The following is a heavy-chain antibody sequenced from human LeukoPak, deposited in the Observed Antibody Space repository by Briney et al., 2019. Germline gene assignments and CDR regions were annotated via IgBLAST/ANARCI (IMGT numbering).Heavy chain of an antibody. J-gene: IGHJ4*02. Sequence: GSSVKVSCKVSGGTFSSYAISWVRQAPGQGLEWMGGIIPIFGTANYAQKFQGRVTITTDESTSTAYLELSSLRSEDTAVYYCARGPTSRDGYRYFDYWGQGTLVTVSS. D-gene: IGHD5-24*01. CDR2: IIPIFGTA. CDR1: GGTFSSYA. CDR3: ARGPTSRDGYRYFDY. V-gene: IGHV1-69*05.